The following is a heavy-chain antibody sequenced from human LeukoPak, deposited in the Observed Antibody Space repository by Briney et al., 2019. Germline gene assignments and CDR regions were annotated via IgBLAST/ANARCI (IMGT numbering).Heavy chain of an antibody. CDR1: GGSFSGYY. J-gene: IGHJ4*02. Sequence: SETLSLTCAVYGGSFSGYYWSWIRQPPGKGLEWIGEINHSGSTNYNPSLKSRVTMSVDKSKNQFSLRLSFVTAADTAVYYCARDMAVADDGVYWGQGTLVTVSS. D-gene: IGHD6-19*01. V-gene: IGHV4-34*01. CDR2: INHSGST. CDR3: ARDMAVADDGVY.